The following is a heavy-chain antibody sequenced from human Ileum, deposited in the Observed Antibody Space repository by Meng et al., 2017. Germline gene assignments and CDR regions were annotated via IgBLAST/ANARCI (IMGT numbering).Heavy chain of an antibody. V-gene: IGHV4-34*01. CDR3: ARRIRGGSYLG. CDR2: IHYSGST. CDR1: GDSFTDYY. D-gene: IGHD1-26*01. Sequence: QLQLMQWGAGMLKPSETLSLTCNVYGDSFTDYYCNWIRQPPGKVLEWIGEIHYSGSTNYNQSLESRVTISDATSQMQFSLRLSSVTAADTAVYYCARRIRGGSYLGWGQGTLVTVSS. J-gene: IGHJ4*02.